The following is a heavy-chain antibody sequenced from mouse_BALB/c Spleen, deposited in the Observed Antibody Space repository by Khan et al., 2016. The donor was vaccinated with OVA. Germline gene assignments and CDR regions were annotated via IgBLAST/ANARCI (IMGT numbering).Heavy chain of an antibody. D-gene: IGHD1-1*01. Sequence: VQLQQSGAELAKPGASVKMSCKASGYTFTSYWMHWVKQRPGQGLEWIGYINPSTDYTEYNQKFKDKATLTAAKSSSTAYMQLTSLTSEASAVYYCVNHGSSSAWFTYWGQGTLVTVSA. V-gene: IGHV1-7*01. CDR2: INPSTDYT. CDR1: GYTFTSYW. J-gene: IGHJ3*01. CDR3: VNHGSSSAWFTY.